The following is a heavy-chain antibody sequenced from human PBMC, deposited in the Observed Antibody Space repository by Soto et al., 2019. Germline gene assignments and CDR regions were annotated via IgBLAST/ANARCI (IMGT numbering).Heavy chain of an antibody. D-gene: IGHD6-6*01. J-gene: IGHJ4*02. CDR2: INHSGST. CDR3: ARVAAARRAGFDY. V-gene: IGHV4-34*01. Sequence: SETLSLTCAVYGGSFSGYYWSWIRQPPGKGLEWIGEINHSGSTNYNPSLKSRVTISVDTSKNQFSLKLSSVTAADTAVYYCARVAAARRAGFDYWGQGTLVTVSS. CDR1: GGSFSGYY.